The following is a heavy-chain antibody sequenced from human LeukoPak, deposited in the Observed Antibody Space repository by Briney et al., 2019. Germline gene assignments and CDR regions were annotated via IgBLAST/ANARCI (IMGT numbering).Heavy chain of an antibody. D-gene: IGHD5-12*01. V-gene: IGHV3-21*01. CDR2: ISSSSSYI. CDR1: GFTFSSYV. CDR3: ARDRGYSYGLDY. J-gene: IGHJ4*02. Sequence: GGSLRLSCAASGFTFSSYVMNWVRRAPGKGLEWVSSISSSSSYIYYADSVKGRFTISRDNAKNSLYLQMNSLRAEDTAVYYCARDRGYSYGLDYWGQGRLVTVSS.